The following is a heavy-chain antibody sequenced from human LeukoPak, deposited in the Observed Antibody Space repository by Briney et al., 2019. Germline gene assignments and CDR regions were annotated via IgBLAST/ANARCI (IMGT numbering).Heavy chain of an antibody. CDR3: ARVSHSSSWSIYYYYMDV. D-gene: IGHD6-13*01. V-gene: IGHV4-61*08. Sequence: PSETLSLTCAVSGGSISSGDYSWSWIRQPPGKGLEWIGYIYYSGSTNYNPSLKSRVTISVDTSKNQFSLKLSSVTAADTAVYYCARVSHSSSWSIYYYYMDVWGKGTTVTVSS. J-gene: IGHJ6*03. CDR1: GGSISSGDYS. CDR2: IYYSGST.